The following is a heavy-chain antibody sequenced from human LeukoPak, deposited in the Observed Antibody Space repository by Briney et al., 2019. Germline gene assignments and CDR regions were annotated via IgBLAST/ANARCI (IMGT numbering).Heavy chain of an antibody. CDR2: IKQDGSEK. CDR3: ARAKDGYFDY. V-gene: IGHV3-7*01. CDR1: GFTFSSYW. Sequence: PGGSLRLSCAASGFTFSSYWMSWVRQAPGKGLEWVANIKQDGSEKYYLDSVKGRFTISRDNAKNSLSLQMNSQRAEDTAVYYCARAKDGYFDYWGQGTLVTVSS. J-gene: IGHJ4*02.